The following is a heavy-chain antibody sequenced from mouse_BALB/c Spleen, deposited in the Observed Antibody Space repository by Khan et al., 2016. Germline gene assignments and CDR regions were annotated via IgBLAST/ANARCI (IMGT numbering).Heavy chain of an antibody. CDR3: VSYYDYDGGFAY. Sequence: QVQLKESGPGLVAPSQSLSITCTVSGFSLTGFSVNWVRQPPGKGLEWPGMIWGDGSTDYNSALKSRLSISKDNSKSQVFLKMNSLQTDDTARYXCVSYYDYDGGFAYWGKGTRVTVSA. D-gene: IGHD2-4*01. J-gene: IGHJ3*01. CDR2: IWGDGST. V-gene: IGHV2-6-7*01. CDR1: GFSLTGFS.